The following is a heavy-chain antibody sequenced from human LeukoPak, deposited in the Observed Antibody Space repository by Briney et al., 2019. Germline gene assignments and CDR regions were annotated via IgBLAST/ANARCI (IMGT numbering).Heavy chain of an antibody. CDR3: AKDVAWGRMDL. CDR2: INQDGSQK. Sequence: GGSLRLSCAASGFTFSTYWMSWVRQAPGNGLEWVAIINQDGSQKYYVDSVKGRFTISRDNAKNSLYLQMDSLRVEDTAVYHCAKDVAWGRMDLWGQGTLATVSS. J-gene: IGHJ4*02. V-gene: IGHV3-7*01. CDR1: GFTFSTYW. D-gene: IGHD3/OR15-3a*01.